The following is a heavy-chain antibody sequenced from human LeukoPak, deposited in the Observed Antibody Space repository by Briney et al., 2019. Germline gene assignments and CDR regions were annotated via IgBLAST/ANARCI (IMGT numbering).Heavy chain of an antibody. J-gene: IGHJ4*02. CDR2: ISYDGSNK. CDR3: AKDWEESSSWPPPYYFDY. Sequence: PGGSLRLSCAASGFIFSDYAMHWVRQAPGKGLEWVAVISYDGSNKYYADSVKGRFTISRDNSKNTLYLQMNSLRAEDTAVYYCAKDWEESSSWPPPYYFDYWGQGTLVTVSS. V-gene: IGHV3-30*18. CDR1: GFIFSDYA. D-gene: IGHD6-13*01.